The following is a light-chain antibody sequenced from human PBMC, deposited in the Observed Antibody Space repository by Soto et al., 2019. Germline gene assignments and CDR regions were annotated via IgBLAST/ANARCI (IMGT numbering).Light chain of an antibody. CDR3: MQALQTPPTT. CDR1: QSLLHSNGYNY. Sequence: DIVMTQSPLSLPVTPGEPASISCRSSQSLLHSNGYNYLDWYLQKPGQSPQLLIYFGSNRASGVPDRFSGRGSGTDFTLKISRVEAEDVGVYYCMQALQTPPTTFGQGTRLQIK. V-gene: IGKV2-28*01. J-gene: IGKJ5*01. CDR2: FGS.